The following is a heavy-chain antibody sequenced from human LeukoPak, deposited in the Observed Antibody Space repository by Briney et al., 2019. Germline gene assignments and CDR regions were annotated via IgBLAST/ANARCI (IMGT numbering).Heavy chain of an antibody. CDR1: GFTFSTRT. D-gene: IGHD3-10*01. Sequence: GESLRLSCAASGFTFSTRTMNWVRQAPGKGLEWVSSISSSSSYIYYADSVKGRFTISRDNAKNSLYLQMNSLRAEDTAVYYCARDSLSFRAVIITRLNYFDYWGQGTLVTVSS. V-gene: IGHV3-21*01. CDR3: ARDSLSFRAVIITRLNYFDY. J-gene: IGHJ4*02. CDR2: ISSSSSYI.